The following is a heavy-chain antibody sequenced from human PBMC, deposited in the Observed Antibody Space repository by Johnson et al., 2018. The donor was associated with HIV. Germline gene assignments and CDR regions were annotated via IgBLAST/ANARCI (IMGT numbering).Heavy chain of an antibody. J-gene: IGHJ3*02. D-gene: IGHD3-9*01. CDR1: GFTFSSYV. V-gene: IGHV3-23*04. CDR3: VREEGNDILTRGDAFDI. Sequence: QLVESGGGLVQPGGSLRVSCAASGFTFSSYVLSWVRQAPGKGLEWVSAISGSGGSTYYTDSVKGRFTISRDNSKNTLYLQMNSLRAEDTAVYYCVREEGNDILTRGDAFDIWGQGTLVTVSS. CDR2: ISGSGGST.